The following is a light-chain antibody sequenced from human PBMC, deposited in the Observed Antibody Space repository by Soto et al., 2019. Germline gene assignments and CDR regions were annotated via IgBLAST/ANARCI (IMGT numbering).Light chain of an antibody. J-gene: IGKJ2*01. V-gene: IGKV3-20*01. CDR2: GAS. Sequence: IFLTQSPDTLSLSPGERATLSCRASPAVTSSNYIAWYHQKPGQAPRLLIYGASRRATDVPDRFSGDGSETAFALTIARLEPEDVGVYYCQQYGNSLYTFGQGTKLEI. CDR3: QQYGNSLYT. CDR1: PAVTSSN.